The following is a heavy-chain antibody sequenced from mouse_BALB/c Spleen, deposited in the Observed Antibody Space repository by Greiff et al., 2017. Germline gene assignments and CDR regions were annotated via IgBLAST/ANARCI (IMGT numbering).Heavy chain of an antibody. CDR1: GYTFTRYW. D-gene: IGHD1-1*01. Sequence: QVQLQQSGAELARPGASVKLSCKASGYTFTRYWMQWVKQRPGQGLEWIGAIYPGDGDTRYTQKFKGKAILTADKSTSRAYMQLSSLASEDSAVYCCARGENGYGSSPDWGQGTTRTVSA. J-gene: IGHJ2*01. CDR2: IYPGDGDT. CDR3: ARGENGYGSSPD. V-gene: IGHV1-87*01.